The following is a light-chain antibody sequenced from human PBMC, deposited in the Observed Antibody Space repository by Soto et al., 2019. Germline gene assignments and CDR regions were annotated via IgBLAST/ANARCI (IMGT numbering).Light chain of an antibody. J-gene: IGKJ5*01. CDR3: QQRGSWPPT. CDR1: QSASGF. CDR2: DTS. V-gene: IGKV3-11*01. Sequence: EVVLTQSPAPLSLSPGALATLSCSADQSASGFLGWYQQKLGRAPMLLIHDTSNRATGVPARFSGSGSGTDFTLTISSLAPEDFGVYYCQQRGSWPPTFGQGTRLEIK.